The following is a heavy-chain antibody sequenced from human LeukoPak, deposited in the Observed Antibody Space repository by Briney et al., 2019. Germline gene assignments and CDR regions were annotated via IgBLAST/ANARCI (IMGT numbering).Heavy chain of an antibody. V-gene: IGHV4-59*01. CDR1: GGSFSGYY. CDR2: IYYSGST. D-gene: IGHD3-10*01. Sequence: PSETLSLTCAVYGGSFSGYYWSWIRQPPGKGLEWIGYIYYSGSTNYNPSLKSRVTISVDTSKNQFSLKLSSVTAADTAVYYCARVTMVRGNDYWGQGTLVTVSS. J-gene: IGHJ4*02. CDR3: ARVTMVRGNDY.